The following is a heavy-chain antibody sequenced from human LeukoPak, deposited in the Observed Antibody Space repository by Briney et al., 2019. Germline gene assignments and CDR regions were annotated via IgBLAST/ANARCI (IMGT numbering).Heavy chain of an antibody. D-gene: IGHD6-19*01. J-gene: IGHJ6*02. CDR1: GYTFTSYA. V-gene: IGHV1-3*01. CDR3: ARDRGSSGWYNQDYYYGMDV. CDR2: INAGNGNT. Sequence: GASVNVSCKASGYTFTSYAMHWVRQAPGQRLEWMGWINAGNGNTKYSQKFQGRVTITRDTSASTAYMELSSLRSEDTAVYYCARDRGSSGWYNQDYYYGMDVWGQGTTVTVSS.